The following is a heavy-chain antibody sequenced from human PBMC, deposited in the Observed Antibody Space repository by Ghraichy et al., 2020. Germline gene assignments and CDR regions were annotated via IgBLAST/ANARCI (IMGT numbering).Heavy chain of an antibody. J-gene: IGHJ4*02. CDR3: ARLYYGVLLIYFDY. D-gene: IGHD4-17*01. CDR2: IYYSGST. CDR1: GGSISSSSYY. Sequence: SETLSLTCTVSGGSISSSSYYWGWIRQPPGKGLEWIGSIYYSGSTYYNPSLKSRVTISVDTSKNQFSLKLSSVTAADTAVYYCARLYYGVLLIYFDYWGQGTLVTVSS. V-gene: IGHV4-39*01.